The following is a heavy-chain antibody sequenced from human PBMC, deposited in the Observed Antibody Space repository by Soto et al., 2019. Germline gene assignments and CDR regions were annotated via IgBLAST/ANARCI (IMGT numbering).Heavy chain of an antibody. CDR3: AAGGGLPRYY. CDR2: IYHSGST. D-gene: IGHD5-12*01. J-gene: IGHJ4*02. CDR1: GGSISSGGYS. V-gene: IGHV4-30-2*01. Sequence: SEALSLTCAVSGGSISSGGYSWSWIRQPPGKGLEWIGYIYHSGSTYYNPSLKSRVTISVDRSKNQFSLKLSSVTAADTAVYYCAAGGGLPRYYWGQGTLVTVSS.